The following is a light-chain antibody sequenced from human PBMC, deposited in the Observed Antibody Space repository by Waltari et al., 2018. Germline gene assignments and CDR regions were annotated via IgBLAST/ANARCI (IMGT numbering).Light chain of an antibody. CDR1: QDISKY. J-gene: IGKJ4*01. CDR3: QQYDNLPLT. Sequence: DIQMTQSPSSLSASVGDRVTLTCQASQDISKYLNWYQQKPGKAPKLLIYDASNLETGVPSRFSGSGSGTDFIFTISSLQPEDIATYYCQQYDNLPLTFGGGTKVEIK. CDR2: DAS. V-gene: IGKV1-33*01.